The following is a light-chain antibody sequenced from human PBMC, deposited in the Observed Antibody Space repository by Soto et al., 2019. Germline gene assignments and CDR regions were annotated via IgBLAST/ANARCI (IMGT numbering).Light chain of an antibody. CDR3: QQRSNWPLALT. Sequence: LSLSPGERATLSCRASQSVSSYLAWYQQKPGQAPRLLIYDASNRATGIPARFSGSGSGTDFTLTISSLEPEDFAVYYCQQRSNWPLALTFGGGTKVEIK. V-gene: IGKV3-11*01. CDR2: DAS. J-gene: IGKJ4*01. CDR1: QSVSSY.